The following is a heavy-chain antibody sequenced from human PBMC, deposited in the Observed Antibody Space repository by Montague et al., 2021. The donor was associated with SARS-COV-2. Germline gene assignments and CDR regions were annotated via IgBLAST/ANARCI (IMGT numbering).Heavy chain of an antibody. J-gene: IGHJ5*02. CDR1: GGSFSGYY. CDR3: AGGPQYSSSWYGTRNWFDP. CDR2: INHSGST. D-gene: IGHD6-13*01. Sequence: SETLSLTCAVYGGSFSGYYWSWIRQPPGKGLEWIGEINHSGSTNYNPSLKSRVTISVDTYKNQFSLKLSSVTAADTAVYYCAGGPQYSSSWYGTRNWFDPWGQGTLVAVSS. V-gene: IGHV4-34*01.